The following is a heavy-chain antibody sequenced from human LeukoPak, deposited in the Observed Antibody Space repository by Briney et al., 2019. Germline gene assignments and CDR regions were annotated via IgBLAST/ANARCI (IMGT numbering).Heavy chain of an antibody. D-gene: IGHD6-6*01. CDR1: GYTFTGYY. CDR3: ARSLEYSSHDLDY. CDR2: INPNSGNT. Sequence: GASVKVSCKASGYTFTGYYMHWVRQAPGQGLEWMGWINPNSGNTGYAQKFQGRVTITRNTSISTAYMELSSLRSEDTAVYYCARSLEYSSHDLDYWGQGTLVTVSS. J-gene: IGHJ4*02. V-gene: IGHV1-8*03.